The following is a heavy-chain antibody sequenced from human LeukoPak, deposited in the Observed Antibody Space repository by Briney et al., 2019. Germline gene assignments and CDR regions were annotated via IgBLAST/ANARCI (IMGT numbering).Heavy chain of an antibody. J-gene: IGHJ6*02. Sequence: SSETLSLTCTVSGGSISSGDYYWSWIRQPPGKGLEWIGYIYYSGSTYYNPSLKSRVTISVDTSKNQSSLKLSSVTAADTAVYYCARVSYYYYYGMDVWGQGTTVTVSS. CDR3: ARVSYYYYYGMDV. CDR1: GGSISSGDYY. V-gene: IGHV4-30-4*01. CDR2: IYYSGST.